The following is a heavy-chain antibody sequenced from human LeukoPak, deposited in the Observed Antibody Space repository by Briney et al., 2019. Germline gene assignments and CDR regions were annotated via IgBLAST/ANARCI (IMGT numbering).Heavy chain of an antibody. Sequence: ASVKVSCKASGYTFTGYYIHWVRQAPGQGLEWMGWINPNSDGTNCAQKFQGRVTMTSDTSISTAYMELSRLRSDDTAFYYCARDLNVYPYYFDFWGQGTLVTVSS. CDR3: ARDLNVYPYYFDF. D-gene: IGHD3-10*02. V-gene: IGHV1-2*02. CDR2: INPNSDGT. CDR1: GYTFTGYY. J-gene: IGHJ4*02.